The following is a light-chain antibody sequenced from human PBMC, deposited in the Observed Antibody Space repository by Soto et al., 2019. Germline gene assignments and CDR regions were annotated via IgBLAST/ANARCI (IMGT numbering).Light chain of an antibody. CDR2: GAS. J-gene: IGKJ1*01. CDR1: QSVSSN. Sequence: ERVMTQSPATLSVSPGGRATLSCRAMQSVSSNLDCYQQKTGQAPRLLIYGASTRATGIPARFSGSGSVTELTLTISRLKSEDSAVYSCQPYNNWPXQWTCGQGTNV. V-gene: IGKV3-15*01. CDR3: QPYNNWPXQWT.